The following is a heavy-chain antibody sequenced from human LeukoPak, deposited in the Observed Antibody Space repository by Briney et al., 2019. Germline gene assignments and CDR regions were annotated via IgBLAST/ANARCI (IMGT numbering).Heavy chain of an antibody. D-gene: IGHD1-26*01. Sequence: PGGSLRLPCKASGFTVSSYCMSWVRQAPGKGLEWVALIYSGGNTDYADSVKGRFTISRDDSKNTLYIQMNSLRAEDTAVYYCAREPPVWRESLPSRHFDYWGQGTLVTVSS. V-gene: IGHV3-53*01. CDR3: AREPPVWRESLPSRHFDY. J-gene: IGHJ4*02. CDR1: GFTVSSYC. CDR2: IYSGGNT.